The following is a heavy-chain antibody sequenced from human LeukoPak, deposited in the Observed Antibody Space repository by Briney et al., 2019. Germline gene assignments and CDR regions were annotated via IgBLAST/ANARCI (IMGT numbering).Heavy chain of an antibody. CDR3: ARHPTALVSYGFDP. J-gene: IGHJ5*02. V-gene: IGHV4-59*08. CDR2: IYYSGST. Sequence: PSETLSLTCTVSGGSFSNYYWSWIRQPPGKGLEWIGYIYYSGSTNYNPPLKSRVTISVDTSKNQFSLNLSSVTAADTAVYYCARHPTALVSYGFDPWGQGTLVTVS. D-gene: IGHD5-18*01. CDR1: GGSFSNYY.